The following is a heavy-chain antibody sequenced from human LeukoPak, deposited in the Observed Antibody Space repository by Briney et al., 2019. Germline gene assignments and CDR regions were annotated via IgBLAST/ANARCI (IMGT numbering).Heavy chain of an antibody. CDR1: GFTFSSYA. CDR3: ALGLLPRGVIPQNGAFDI. V-gene: IGHV3-23*01. D-gene: IGHD3-10*01. J-gene: IGHJ3*02. Sequence: GGSLRLSCAASGFTFSSYAMSWVRQAPGKGLEWVSAISGSGGSTYYADSVKGRFTISRDNSKNTLYLQMNSLRAEDTAVYYCALGLLPRGVIPQNGAFDIWGQGTMVTVSS. CDR2: ISGSGGST.